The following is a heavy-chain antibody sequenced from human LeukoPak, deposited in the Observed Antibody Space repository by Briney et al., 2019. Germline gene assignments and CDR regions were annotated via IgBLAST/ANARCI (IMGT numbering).Heavy chain of an antibody. CDR3: ARVQRDDFGDYGNDY. D-gene: IGHD4-17*01. V-gene: IGHV3-23*01. CDR2: ISGNGVNT. J-gene: IGHJ4*02. Sequence: GGSLRLSCAASGFIFSSYAMSWVRQAPGKGLEWVSAISGNGVNTHYVDSLKGRFIISRDNSKNTVYLQMSSLIAGDTAVYYCARVQRDDFGDYGNDYWGQGTLVTVSS. CDR1: GFIFSSYA.